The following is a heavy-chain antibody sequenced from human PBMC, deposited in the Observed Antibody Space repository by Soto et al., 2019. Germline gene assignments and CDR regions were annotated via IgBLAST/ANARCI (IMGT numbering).Heavy chain of an antibody. V-gene: IGHV4-59*08. CDR1: GGSISSYY. Sequence: SETLSLTCTVAGGSISSYYWTWIRQPPEKGLEWIGYIHYRGTTNYNPSLKSRATMSVDTSKNQFSLKLNSMTAADTAAYYCARIAAAGTDAFDIWGQGTRVTVSS. J-gene: IGHJ3*02. CDR3: ARIAAAGTDAFDI. D-gene: IGHD6-13*01. CDR2: IHYRGTT.